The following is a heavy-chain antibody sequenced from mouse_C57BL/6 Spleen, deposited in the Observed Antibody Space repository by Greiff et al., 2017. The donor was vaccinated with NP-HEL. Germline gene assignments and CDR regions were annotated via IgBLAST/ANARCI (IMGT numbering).Heavy chain of an antibody. V-gene: IGHV10-1*01. CDR2: IRSKSNNYAT. J-gene: IGHJ3*01. Sequence: EVQGVESGGGLVQPKGSLKLSCAASGFSFNTYAMNWVRQAPGKGLEWVARIRSKSNNYATYYADSVKDRFTISRDDSESMLYLQMNNLKTEDTAMYYCVRSYDYGAWFAYWGQGTLVTVSA. CDR3: VRSYDYGAWFAY. CDR1: GFSFNTYA. D-gene: IGHD2-4*01.